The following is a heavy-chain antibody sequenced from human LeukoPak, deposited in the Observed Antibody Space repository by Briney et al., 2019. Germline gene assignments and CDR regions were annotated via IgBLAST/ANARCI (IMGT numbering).Heavy chain of an antibody. CDR1: GFTFSSYA. V-gene: IGHV3-30-3*01. D-gene: IGHD4-17*01. CDR2: ISYDGSNK. J-gene: IGHJ3*02. CDR3: AREYGVGDAFDI. Sequence: GGSLRPSCAASGFTFSSYAMHWVRQAPGKGLEWVAVISYDGSNKYYADSVKGRFTISRDNSKNTLYLQMNSLRAEDTAVYYCAREYGVGDAFDIWGQGTMVTVSS.